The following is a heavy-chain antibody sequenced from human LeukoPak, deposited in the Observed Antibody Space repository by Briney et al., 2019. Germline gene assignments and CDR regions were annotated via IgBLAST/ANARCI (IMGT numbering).Heavy chain of an antibody. CDR2: INHSGST. CDR3: ARHRRYCSSTSCPYDAFDI. CDR1: GGSFSGYY. Sequence: PSETLSLTCAVYGGSFSGYYWSWIRQPPGKGLEWIGEINHSGSTNYNPSLKSRVTISVDTSKNQFSLKLSSVTAADTAVYYCARHRRYCSSTSCPYDAFDIWGQGTMVTVSS. V-gene: IGHV4-34*01. J-gene: IGHJ3*02. D-gene: IGHD2-2*01.